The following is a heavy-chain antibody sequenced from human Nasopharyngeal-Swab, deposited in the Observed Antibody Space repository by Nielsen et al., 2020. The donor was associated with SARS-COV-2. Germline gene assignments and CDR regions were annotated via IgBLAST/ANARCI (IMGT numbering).Heavy chain of an antibody. CDR2: IYYSGST. CDR1: GGSISSSSYY. Sequence: GPLRLSCTVSGGSISSSSYYWGWIRQPPGKGLEWIGSIYYSGSTYYNPSLKSRVTISVDTSKNQFSLKLSSVTAADTAVYYCARRVGGFLEWIFAHDIWGQGTMVTVSS. CDR3: ARRVGGFLEWIFAHDI. J-gene: IGHJ3*02. D-gene: IGHD3-3*01. V-gene: IGHV4-39*01.